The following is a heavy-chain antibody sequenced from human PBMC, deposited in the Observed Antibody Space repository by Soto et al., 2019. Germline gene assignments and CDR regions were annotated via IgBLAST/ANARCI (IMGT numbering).Heavy chain of an antibody. V-gene: IGHV3-23*01. J-gene: IGHJ6*02. Sequence: GGSLSLSCAASGFIFRGYAMYWVRQAPGKGLEWVSVISGSDGTTFYADSVRGRVTSSRDNSRNMVYLQMISLRAEDTAVYYCAKVIGGSESYWGGSHYYYALDVWGQGTTDTVSS. CDR1: GFIFRGYA. CDR2: ISGSDGTT. CDR3: AKVIGGSESYWGGSHYYYALDV. D-gene: IGHD3-10*01.